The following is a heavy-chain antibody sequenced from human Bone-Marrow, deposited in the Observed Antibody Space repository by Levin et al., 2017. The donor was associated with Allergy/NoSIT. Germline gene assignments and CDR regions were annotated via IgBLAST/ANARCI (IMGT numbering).Heavy chain of an antibody. Sequence: QAGGSLRLSCAASGFTFSSVAMSWVRQAPGKGLEWVSVISGDGGKMYYADSVRGRFTISRDNSKNTLFLQMSGLRAEDTAIYYCAKLRVWTFSGYEGDYFHHWGQGTLVTVSS. V-gene: IGHV3-23*01. CDR3: AKLRVWTFSGYEGDYFHH. J-gene: IGHJ1*01. CDR1: GFTFSSVA. CDR2: ISGDGGKM. D-gene: IGHD5-12*01.